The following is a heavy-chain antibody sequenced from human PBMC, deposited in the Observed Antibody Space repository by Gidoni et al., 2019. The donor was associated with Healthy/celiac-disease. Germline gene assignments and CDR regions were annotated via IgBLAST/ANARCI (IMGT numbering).Heavy chain of an antibody. CDR2: IWYDGSNK. D-gene: IGHD1-26*01. V-gene: IGHV3-33*01. J-gene: IGHJ4*02. CDR3: ARDFHPKRIVGADLDY. Sequence: QVQLVESGGGVVQPGRSLRLSCAASGFPFSSYGMHWVRQAPGKGLEWVAVIWYDGSNKYYADAVKGRFTISRDNSKNTLYLQMNSLRAEDTAVYYCARDFHPKRIVGADLDYWGQGTLVTVSS. CDR1: GFPFSSYG.